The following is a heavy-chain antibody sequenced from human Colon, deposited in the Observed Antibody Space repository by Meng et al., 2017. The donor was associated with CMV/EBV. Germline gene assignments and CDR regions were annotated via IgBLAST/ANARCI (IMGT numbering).Heavy chain of an antibody. Sequence: GGSLRLSCSASGFRFSGYSMNWVRQSPEKGLEWVSIIFGGSTGTKYADSVRGRFTTSRDDSKTTVYLQMNNLRLEDTGVYYCAKDAVTDSRYNFDLWGQGTLVTVSS. CDR1: GFRFSGYS. CDR2: IFGGSTGT. V-gene: IGHV3-23*03. D-gene: IGHD2-2*02. J-gene: IGHJ4*02. CDR3: AKDAVTDSRYNFDL.